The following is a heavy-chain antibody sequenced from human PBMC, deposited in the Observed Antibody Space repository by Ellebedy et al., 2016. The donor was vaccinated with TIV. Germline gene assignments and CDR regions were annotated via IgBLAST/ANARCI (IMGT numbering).Heavy chain of an antibody. CDR1: GFTFSDYY. D-gene: IGHD3-3*01. Sequence: GGSLRLSCAASGFTFSDYYMSWIRQAPGKGLEWVSYISNNGGTIYYADSVKGRFTISREHAKNSLSLQMNSLRAGDTAVYYCARDKHYDFWSASYYFDYWGQGILVTVSS. J-gene: IGHJ4*02. CDR3: ARDKHYDFWSASYYFDY. V-gene: IGHV3-11*01. CDR2: ISNNGGTI.